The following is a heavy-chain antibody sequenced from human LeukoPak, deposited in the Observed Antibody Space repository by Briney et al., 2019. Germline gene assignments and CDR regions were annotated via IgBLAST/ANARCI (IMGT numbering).Heavy chain of an antibody. CDR2: ISYDGSNK. Sequence: GGSLRLSCAASGFTFSSYAMHWVRQAPGKGLEWVAVISYDGSNKYYADSVKGRFAISRDNSKNTLYLQMNSLRAEDTAVYYCARDPNPLQYCSGGSCYWTPFDYWGQGTLVTVSS. J-gene: IGHJ4*02. D-gene: IGHD2-15*01. CDR3: ARDPNPLQYCSGGSCYWTPFDY. V-gene: IGHV3-30*09. CDR1: GFTFSSYA.